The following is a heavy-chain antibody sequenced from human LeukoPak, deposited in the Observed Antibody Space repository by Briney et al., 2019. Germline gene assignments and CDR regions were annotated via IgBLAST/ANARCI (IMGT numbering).Heavy chain of an antibody. D-gene: IGHD2-15*01. J-gene: IGHJ5*02. CDR1: GGSISSYY. V-gene: IGHV4-59*01. Sequence: SETLSLTCTVSGGSISSYYWSWIRQPPGKGLEWIGYIYYSGSTNYNPSLKSRVTISVDTSKNQFSLKLSSVTAADTAVYYCARDPYAGFGISWGQGTLVTVSS. CDR3: ARDPYAGFGIS. CDR2: IYYSGST.